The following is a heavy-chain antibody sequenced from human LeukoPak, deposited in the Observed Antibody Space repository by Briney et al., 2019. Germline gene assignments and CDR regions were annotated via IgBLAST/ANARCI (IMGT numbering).Heavy chain of an antibody. CDR3: ATEDYYDSSGYVGLDY. D-gene: IGHD3-22*01. CDR2: FDPEDGET. J-gene: IGHJ4*02. Sequence: ASVKVSCKVSGYTLTELSMHWVRQAPGKGLEWMGGFDPEDGETIYAQKFQGRVTMTEDTSTDTAYMELSSPRSEDTAVYYCATEDYYDSSGYVGLDYWGQGTLVTVSS. CDR1: GYTLTELS. V-gene: IGHV1-24*01.